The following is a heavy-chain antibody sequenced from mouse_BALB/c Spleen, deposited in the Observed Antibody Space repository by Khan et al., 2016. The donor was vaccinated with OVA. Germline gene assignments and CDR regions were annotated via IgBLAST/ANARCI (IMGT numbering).Heavy chain of an antibody. D-gene: IGHD1-1*01. CDR3: ATSYCYGYYFDY. J-gene: IGHJ2*01. V-gene: IGHV5-17*02. CDR1: GFTFNSYG. Sequence: EVELVESGGGLVQPGGSRKLSCAASGFTFNSYGMHWVRQAPEKGLEWVAYISGDSNTIYYAATVKGRFTISRDNPKNTLFLQMTSLMSEDTAMYYCATSYCYGYYFDYWGPGTTLTGS. CDR2: ISGDSNTI.